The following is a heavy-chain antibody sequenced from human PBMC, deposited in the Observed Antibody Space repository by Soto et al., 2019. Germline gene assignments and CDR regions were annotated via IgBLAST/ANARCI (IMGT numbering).Heavy chain of an antibody. Sequence: ASVKVSCKASGGTFSSCAIYWVRQAPGQGLEWIGGIIPIFDAANYAQKFQGRVTITADEYTNTAYMELSSLRSEDTAVYYCARDPTDYGDYGTKSSHYAMDVWGQGTTVTVSS. D-gene: IGHD4-17*01. J-gene: IGHJ6*02. V-gene: IGHV1-69*13. CDR1: GGTFSSCA. CDR2: IIPIFDAA. CDR3: ARDPTDYGDYGTKSSHYAMDV.